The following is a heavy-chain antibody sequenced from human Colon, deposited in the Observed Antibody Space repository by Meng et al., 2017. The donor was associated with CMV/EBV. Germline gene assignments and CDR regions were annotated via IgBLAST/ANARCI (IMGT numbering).Heavy chain of an antibody. V-gene: IGHV3-13*01. Sequence: GESLKISCAASGFTFSTYDFHWVRQPTGKGLEWVSSIGTVGDTYSIGSVKGRFIISREDAKNSVYLQMNGLRDGDTGLYYCARARSPTHFDYWGQGALVTVSS. J-gene: IGHJ4*02. CDR3: ARARSPTHFDY. CDR2: IGTVGDT. CDR1: GFTFSTYD.